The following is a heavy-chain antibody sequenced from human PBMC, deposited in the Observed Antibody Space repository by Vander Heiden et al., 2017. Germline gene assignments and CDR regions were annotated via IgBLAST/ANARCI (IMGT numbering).Heavy chain of an antibody. Sequence: EVQLVESGGGLVKPGGSMGLACAASGFTFSSYSMNWVRQAPGKGLEWFSSISSSSSYRYYADSVKGRFTISRDNAKNSLYLQMNSLRAEDTAVYYCARGGRYSYAFDYWGQGTLVTVSS. CDR2: ISSSSSYR. CDR3: ARGGRYSYAFDY. V-gene: IGHV3-21*01. J-gene: IGHJ4*02. CDR1: GFTFSSYS. D-gene: IGHD5-18*01.